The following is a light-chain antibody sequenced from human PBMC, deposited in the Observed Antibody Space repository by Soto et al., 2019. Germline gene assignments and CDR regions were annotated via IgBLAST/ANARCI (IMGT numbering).Light chain of an antibody. V-gene: IGKV2D-29*01. CDR1: QSLLHSDGKTH. CDR3: QHYVYPQWT. Sequence: DIVVTQTPVALSVTPGQPAPISCKSSQSLLHSDGKTHLYWYLQKPGQPPQLLIYEVSNRFSGVPDRFSGSGSGTDFTLTISRLEPEDFAVYCCQHYVYPQWTFGQGTKVDIK. CDR2: EVS. J-gene: IGKJ1*01.